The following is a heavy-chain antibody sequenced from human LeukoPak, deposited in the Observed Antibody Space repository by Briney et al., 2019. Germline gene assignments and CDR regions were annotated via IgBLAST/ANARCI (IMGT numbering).Heavy chain of an antibody. V-gene: IGHV3-73*01. Sequence: GGSLRLSCAASGFTFSGSAMHWVRQASGKGLEWVARIRSKANSYATAYAASVKGRFTISRDDSKHTAYLQMNSLKTEDTAVNYWTRSGEVYDVWSGNCVPFDNWGQGKMVSVSS. D-gene: IGHD3-3*01. CDR2: IRSKANSYAT. J-gene: IGHJ3*02. CDR1: GFTFSGSA. CDR3: TRSGEVYDVWSGNCVPFDN.